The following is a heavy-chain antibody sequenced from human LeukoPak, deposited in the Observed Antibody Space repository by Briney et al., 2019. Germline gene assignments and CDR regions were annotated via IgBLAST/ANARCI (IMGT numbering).Heavy chain of an antibody. CDR2: INDSGST. CDR1: GGSFSGYY. CDR3: ARGVITIFGVETNWFDP. J-gene: IGHJ5*02. V-gene: IGHV4-34*01. Sequence: PSETLSLTCAVYGGSFSGYYWSWIRQPPGKGLEWIGEINDSGSTNYNPSLKSRVTISVDTSKNQFSLKLSSVTAADTAVYYCARGVITIFGVETNWFDPWGQGTLVTVSS. D-gene: IGHD3-3*01.